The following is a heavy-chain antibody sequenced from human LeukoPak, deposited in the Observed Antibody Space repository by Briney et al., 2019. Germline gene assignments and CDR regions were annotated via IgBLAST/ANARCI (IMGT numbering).Heavy chain of an antibody. CDR3: ARLVVANAKYWYFDL. CDR1: GYTLTSYW. Sequence: GESLKISCEGSGYTLTSYWIGWVRQMPGKGLDWMGTIHPGDSDTRYSPSLQGQVTISVDKSVSTAYLQWSSLEASDSGMYYCARLVVANAKYWYFDLWGRGTQVTVSS. CDR2: IHPGDSDT. J-gene: IGHJ2*01. D-gene: IGHD2-21*01. V-gene: IGHV5-51*01.